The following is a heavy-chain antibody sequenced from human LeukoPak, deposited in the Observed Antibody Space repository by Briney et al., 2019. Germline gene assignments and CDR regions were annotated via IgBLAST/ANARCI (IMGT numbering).Heavy chain of an antibody. CDR1: GGTFSSYA. Sequence: SVKVSCKASGGTFSSYAISWVRQAPGQGLEWMGRIIPILGIANYAQKFQGRVTITADKSTSTAYMELSSLRSEDTAVYYCARDSANYYDSSGYDYWGQGTLVTVSS. CDR3: ARDSANYYDSSGYDY. V-gene: IGHV1-69*04. CDR2: IIPILGIA. J-gene: IGHJ4*02. D-gene: IGHD3-22*01.